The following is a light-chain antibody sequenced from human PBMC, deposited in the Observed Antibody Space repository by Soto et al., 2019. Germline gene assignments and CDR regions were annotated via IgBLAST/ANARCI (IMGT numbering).Light chain of an antibody. Sequence: DIPMTQSPSTLSASVGDIVTITCRASQSISSWLAWYQQTPGKAPKILIYDASSLESGVPSRFSGSGSGTECTLTISSLQPDDAATYYCQQYNSYSQTLGQGTKVDIK. CDR1: QSISSW. CDR2: DAS. CDR3: QQYNSYSQT. J-gene: IGKJ1*01. V-gene: IGKV1-5*01.